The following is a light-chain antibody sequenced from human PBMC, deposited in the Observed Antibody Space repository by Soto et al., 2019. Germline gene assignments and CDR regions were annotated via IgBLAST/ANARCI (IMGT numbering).Light chain of an antibody. CDR3: STWDDNLSTWL. CDR2: SDN. V-gene: IGLV1-44*01. CDR1: NSNVGSNS. J-gene: IGLJ3*02. Sequence: QSVLTQPPSASGTPGQRVTISCSGRNSNVGSNSVNWYQQFPGMAPKLLLYSDNQRPSGVPDRFSGSKSGSSASLAISGLQSEDDADYHCSTWDDNLSTWLFGGGTQLTVL.